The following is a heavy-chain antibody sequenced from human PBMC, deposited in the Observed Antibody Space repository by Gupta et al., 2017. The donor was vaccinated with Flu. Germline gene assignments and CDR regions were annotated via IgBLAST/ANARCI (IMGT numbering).Heavy chain of an antibody. CDR2: IYYSGST. V-gene: IGHV4-59*01. J-gene: IGHJ4*02. Sequence: QVQLQESGPGLVKPSETLSLTCTVSGGSISSYYWSWIRQPPGKGLEWIGYIYYSGSTNYNPSLKSRVTISVDTSKNQFSLKLSSVTAADTAVYYCARVTVESGFDYWGQGTLVTVSS. CDR3: ARVTVESGFDY. CDR1: GGSISSYY.